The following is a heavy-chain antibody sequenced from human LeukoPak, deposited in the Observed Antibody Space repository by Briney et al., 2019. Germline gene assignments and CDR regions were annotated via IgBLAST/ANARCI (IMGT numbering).Heavy chain of an antibody. V-gene: IGHV1-2*02. J-gene: IGHJ4*02. D-gene: IGHD3-10*01. Sequence: ASVKVSCKASGHTFTAYYIHWVRQAPGQGLEWMGWIHPGTGDTNYAQKFQGRVTVSRDTSISTAYMELSRLRSDDTAVYYCGSYASGYNWLKVWGQGTPLTVPS. CDR3: GSYASGYNWLKV. CDR2: IHPGTGDT. CDR1: GHTFTAYY.